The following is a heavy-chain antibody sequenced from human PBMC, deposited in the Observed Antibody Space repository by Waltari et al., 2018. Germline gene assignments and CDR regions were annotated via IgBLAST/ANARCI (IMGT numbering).Heavy chain of an antibody. Sequence: QVQLVESGGGLVNPGGSLRLSCSASGFRFSAFFLTWLRPPLGKGLEWVAYISSRDDIIYHADSVRGRFTISRDNAKNSLFLQMKGLRAEDTAVYYCARVREQNNDFWNGYSFYFDHWGQGALVTVSS. D-gene: IGHD3-3*01. CDR3: ARVREQNNDFWNGYSFYFDH. V-gene: IGHV3-11*01. J-gene: IGHJ4*02. CDR2: ISSRDDII. CDR1: GFRFSAFF.